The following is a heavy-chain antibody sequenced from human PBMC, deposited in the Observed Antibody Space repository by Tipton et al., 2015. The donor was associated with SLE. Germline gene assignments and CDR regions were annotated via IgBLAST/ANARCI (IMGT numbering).Heavy chain of an antibody. CDR3: ARGGVGGYDYFDY. CDR1: GDSISSGGYY. CDR2: ILDRGST. D-gene: IGHD5-12*01. J-gene: IGHJ4*02. Sequence: TLSLTCTVSGDSISSGGYYWSWIRQYPGKGLEWIGYILDRGSTNYDPSLRSRVTMSLDTSKNKFSLKLTSVTAADTAVYYCARGGVGGYDYFDYWGQGALVTVSS. V-gene: IGHV4-31*03.